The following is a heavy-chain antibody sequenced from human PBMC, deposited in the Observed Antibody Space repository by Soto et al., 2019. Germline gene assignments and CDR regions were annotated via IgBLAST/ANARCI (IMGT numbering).Heavy chain of an antibody. V-gene: IGHV2-70*11. CDR3: ARTRGESIAVTGTLVDY. CDR1: GFSLSTSGMC. Sequence: SGPTLVKPTQTLTLTCTFSGFSLSTSGMCVSWIRQPPGKALEWLARIDWDDDKYYSTSLKTRLTISKDTSKNQVVLTMTNMDPVDTATYFCARTRGESIAVTGTLVDYWGQGTLVTVSS. J-gene: IGHJ4*02. D-gene: IGHD6-19*01. CDR2: IDWDDDK.